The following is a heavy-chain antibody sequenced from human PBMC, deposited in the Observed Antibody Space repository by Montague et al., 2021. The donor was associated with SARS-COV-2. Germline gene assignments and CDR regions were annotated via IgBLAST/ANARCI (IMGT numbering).Heavy chain of an antibody. V-gene: IGHV4-31*03. CDR3: ARGPYRNFDI. CDR2: IYYKGNT. D-gene: IGHD3-16*02. Sequence: TLSLTCSVSGGSMSSVGYYWSWLRQHPGKGLEWIGYIYYKGNTFYXRSLKSRISISLDTSKSQFSLNLTSVTAADTAVYYCARGPYRNFDIWGQGTTVTVSS. J-gene: IGHJ6*02. CDR1: GGSMSSVGYY.